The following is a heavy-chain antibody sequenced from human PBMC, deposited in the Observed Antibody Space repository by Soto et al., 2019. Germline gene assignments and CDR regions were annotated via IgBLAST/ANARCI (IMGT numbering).Heavy chain of an antibody. CDR3: ARNSSWRTSVYHY. D-gene: IGHD5-18*01. V-gene: IGHV5-51*01. J-gene: IGHJ4*02. CDR1: GYSFTSYL. CDR2: IYPSDSDT. Sequence: GESLKISCKGAGYSFTSYLIVWVRPLPGKGLEWMGIIYPSDSDTRYSPSFQGQVTISADKSISTAYLQWSSLKASDTAMYYCARNSSWRTSVYHYWGQGTLVTVSS.